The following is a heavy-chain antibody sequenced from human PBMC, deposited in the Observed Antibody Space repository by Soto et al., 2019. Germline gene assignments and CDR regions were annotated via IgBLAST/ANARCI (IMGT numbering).Heavy chain of an antibody. V-gene: IGHV3-48*01. CDR1: GFTFSSYS. Sequence: GGSLRLSCAASGFTFSSYSMNWVRQAPGQGLEWISYISSSSSTTYYADSVKGRFTISRDNAKNSLYLQVNSLRAEDTAVYYCARDGDDWVGPMDVSGKGTTVTVSS. CDR3: ARDGDDWVGPMDV. J-gene: IGHJ6*03. CDR2: ISSSSSTT. D-gene: IGHD3-9*01.